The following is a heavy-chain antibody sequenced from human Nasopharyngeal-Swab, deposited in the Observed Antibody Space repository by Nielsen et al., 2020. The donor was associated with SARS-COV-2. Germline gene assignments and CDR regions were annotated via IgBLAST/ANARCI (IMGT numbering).Heavy chain of an antibody. CDR3: ARTAGYYYMDV. V-gene: IGHV4-59*01. D-gene: IGHD6-13*01. CDR2: IYYSGST. CDR1: GASISSYS. J-gene: IGHJ6*03. Sequence: GSLRLSCAVSGASISSYSWSWIRLPPGKGLEWIGYIYYSGSTNYSPPLKSRVTISVDTSKNQSSLKLNSVTAADTAVYYCARTAGYYYMDVWGKGTTVTVSS.